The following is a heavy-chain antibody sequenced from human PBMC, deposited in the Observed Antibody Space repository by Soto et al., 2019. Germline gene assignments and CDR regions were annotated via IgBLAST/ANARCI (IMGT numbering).Heavy chain of an antibody. CDR1: SASIITEQR. CDR2: IHHSGST. V-gene: IGHV4-4*02. CDR3: ARSFGWYAIDH. J-gene: IGHJ4*02. D-gene: IGHD6-19*01. Sequence: QMQLQESGPGLVKPSETLSLTCAVSSASIITEQRWTWVRQPPGKGLEWIGEIHHSGSTNNNPSLRSRVTMSVDKSKNQCSQNLNSVTAPDTALYYCARSFGWYAIDHWGQGTLVIVSS.